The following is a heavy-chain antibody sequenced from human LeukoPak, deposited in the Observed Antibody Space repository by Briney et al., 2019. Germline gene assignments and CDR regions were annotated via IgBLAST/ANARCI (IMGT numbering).Heavy chain of an antibody. Sequence: SETLSLTCTVSGGSISSGDYYWSWIRQPPGKGLEWIGYIYYSGSTNCNPSLKSRVTISVDTSKNQFSLKLSSVTAADTAVYYCASTDLYSSIAAAGPMEYGMDVWGQGTTVTVSS. CDR3: ASTDLYSSIAAAGPMEYGMDV. CDR2: IYYSGST. CDR1: GGSISSGDYY. J-gene: IGHJ6*02. V-gene: IGHV4-61*08. D-gene: IGHD6-13*01.